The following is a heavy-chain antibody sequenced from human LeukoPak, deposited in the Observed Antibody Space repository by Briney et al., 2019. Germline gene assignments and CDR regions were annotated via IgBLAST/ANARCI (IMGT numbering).Heavy chain of an antibody. CDR3: ARGIPDYSSLAY. D-gene: IGHD2-15*01. J-gene: IGHJ4*02. CDR1: GFTFSNFW. V-gene: IGHV3-74*01. Sequence: GGSLGLSCAASGFTFSNFWMHWVRQAPGKGLFWFSRINSDGSEAVYADSVKGRFTISRDNAKNTVYLQMNSLRVEDTGIYFCARGIPDYSSLAYWGQGALVTVSS. CDR2: INSDGSEA.